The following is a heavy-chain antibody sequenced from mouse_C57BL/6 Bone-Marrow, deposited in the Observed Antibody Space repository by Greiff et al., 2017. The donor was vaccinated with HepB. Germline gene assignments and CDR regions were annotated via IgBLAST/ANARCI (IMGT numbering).Heavy chain of an antibody. D-gene: IGHD1-1*01. Sequence: EVQRVESGGGLVQPGGSMKLSCVASGFTFSNYWMNWVRQSPEKGLEWVAQIRLKSDNYATHYAESVKGRFTISRDDSKSSVYLQMNNLRAEDTGIYYCTRYYGSSGFDYWGQGTTLTVSS. J-gene: IGHJ2*01. V-gene: IGHV6-3*01. CDR2: IRLKSDNYAT. CDR3: TRYYGSSGFDY. CDR1: GFTFSNYW.